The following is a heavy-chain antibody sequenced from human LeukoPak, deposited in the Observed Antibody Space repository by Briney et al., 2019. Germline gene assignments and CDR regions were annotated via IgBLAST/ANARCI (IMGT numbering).Heavy chain of an antibody. V-gene: IGHV1-2*02. J-gene: IGHJ4*02. CDR3: ARDERFCNGDNHYPDLGY. Sequence: GASVKVSCKASGYTFTGYYMFWVRQAPGQGLEWMGWINPNTGATKYAQNFQGRVTPTRDTSIRTTFMELSSLRSDDTAFYYCARDERFCNGDNHYPDLGYWGQGTLVTVSS. CDR2: INPNTGAT. CDR1: GYTFTGYY. D-gene: IGHD2-15*01.